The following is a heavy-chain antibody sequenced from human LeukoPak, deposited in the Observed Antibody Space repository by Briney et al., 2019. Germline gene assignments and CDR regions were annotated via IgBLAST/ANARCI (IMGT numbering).Heavy chain of an antibody. Sequence: ASVKVSFKASGYTFTDYYMHWVRQAPGQGFEWMGWINPNDGDTNYAQKFQGRVTMTRETSISTAHMEVSRLRSDDTAVYYCARANFLYCSSTTCLFDYWGQGTLVTVSS. J-gene: IGHJ4*02. CDR1: GYTFTDYY. V-gene: IGHV1-2*02. CDR3: ARANFLYCSSTTCLFDY. D-gene: IGHD2-2*01. CDR2: INPNDGDT.